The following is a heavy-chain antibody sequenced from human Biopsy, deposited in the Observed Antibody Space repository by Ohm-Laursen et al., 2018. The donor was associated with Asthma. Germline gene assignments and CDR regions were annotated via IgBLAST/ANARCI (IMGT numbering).Heavy chain of an antibody. CDR1: GYTFNSAG. J-gene: IGHJ6*02. V-gene: IGHV1-18*01. D-gene: IGHD3-10*01. CDR3: ARAVDYSHYYGIDV. Sequence: ASVKVSCKTSGYTFNSAGITWARHAPGQGLEWMGWISVYNGNTRVAQKLQDRVTMITDTSTSTAYMELRSLRSDDTAVYFCARAVDYSHYYGIDVWGQGTTVTVS. CDR2: ISVYNGNT.